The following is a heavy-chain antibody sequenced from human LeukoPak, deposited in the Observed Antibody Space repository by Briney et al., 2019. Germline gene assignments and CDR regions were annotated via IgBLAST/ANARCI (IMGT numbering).Heavy chain of an antibody. V-gene: IGHV3-23*01. CDR1: GFTFSSYA. D-gene: IGHD3-10*01. Sequence: SGGSLRLSCAASGFTFSSYAMSWVRQAPGKGLEWVSAISGSGGSTYYADSVKGRFTISRDNSKNTLYLQMNSLRAEDTAVYYCAKVVNFGEPNAEYFQHWGQGTLVTVSS. CDR3: AKVVNFGEPNAEYFQH. CDR2: ISGSGGST. J-gene: IGHJ1*01.